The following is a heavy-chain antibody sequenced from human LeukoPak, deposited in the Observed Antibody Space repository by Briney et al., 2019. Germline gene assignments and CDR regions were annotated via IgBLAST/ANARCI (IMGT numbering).Heavy chain of an antibody. CDR3: ARGLASTAEGFYAFDI. J-gene: IGHJ3*02. CDR1: GASIGSFY. CDR2: LYKGGDT. Sequence: SETLSLTCSVSGASIGSFYWSWIRQPAGKGLEWIGRLYKGGDTNYSPSLRSRVTVSADTAKNQFSLIVSSVTAADTAMYYCARGLASTAEGFYAFDIWGHGTMVTVSS. V-gene: IGHV4-4*07. D-gene: IGHD2-21*02.